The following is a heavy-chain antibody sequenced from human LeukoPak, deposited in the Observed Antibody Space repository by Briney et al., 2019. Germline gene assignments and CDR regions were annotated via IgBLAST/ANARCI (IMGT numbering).Heavy chain of an antibody. D-gene: IGHD3-10*01. CDR2: IYASGST. V-gene: IGHV3-53*04. Sequence: SGGSLRLSCAAPGFTVSSNYMSWVPQAPGKGLEWVSLIYASGSTYYADAVKGRFTSSRHNSKNTLHLQMNSRRVEDTAVYYCATAGSSELLWDYAMDVWGQGTTVTVSS. J-gene: IGHJ6*02. CDR1: GFTVSSNY. CDR3: ATAGSSELLWDYAMDV.